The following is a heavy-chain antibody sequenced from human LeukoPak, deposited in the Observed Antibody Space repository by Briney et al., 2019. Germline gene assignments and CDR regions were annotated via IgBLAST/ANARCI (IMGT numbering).Heavy chain of an antibody. D-gene: IGHD6-13*01. CDR1: GFTFSSYA. J-gene: IGHJ6*04. V-gene: IGHV3-30*18. CDR3: AKDQYSSSWYGGYYYYYYGMDV. CDR2: ISYDGGNK. Sequence: PGGSLRLSCAASGFTFSSYAMRWVRQAPGKGLEWVAVISYDGGNKYYADSVKGRFTISRDNSKNTLYLQMNSLRAEDTAVYYCAKDQYSSSWYGGYYYYYYGMDVWGKGTTVTVSS.